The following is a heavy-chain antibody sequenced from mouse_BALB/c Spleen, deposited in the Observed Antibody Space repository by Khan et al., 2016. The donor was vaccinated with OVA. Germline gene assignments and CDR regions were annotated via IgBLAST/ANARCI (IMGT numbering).Heavy chain of an antibody. CDR3: TSAPYCSRISSSAD. CDR1: GFTFSSYV. D-gene: IGHD6-1*01. Sequence: EVQLVEPGGGLVKPGGSLKLSCAASGFTFSSYVMSWVRQTPEKRLEWVASTSSGGYTYYLDSVTGRFSISRDDARDCLYLQMSSLRSEDKAMYSYTSAPYCSRISSSADWGQGTALPVCS. CDR2: TSSGGYT. V-gene: IGHV5-6-5*01. J-gene: IGHJ2*01.